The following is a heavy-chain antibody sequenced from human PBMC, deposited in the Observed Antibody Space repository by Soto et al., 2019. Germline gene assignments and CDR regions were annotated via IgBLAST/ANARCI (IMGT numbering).Heavy chain of an antibody. CDR3: ARYCSSTSCYRANWFDP. CDR1: GGTFSSYA. D-gene: IGHD2-2*01. CDR2: SIPIFGTA. J-gene: IGHJ5*02. V-gene: IGHV1-69*13. Sequence: SVKVSCKASGGTFSSYAISWVRQAPGQGREWMGGSIPIFGTANYAQKFQGRVTITADESTSTAYMELRSLRSEDTAVYYCARYCSSTSCYRANWFDPWGQGTLVTVSS.